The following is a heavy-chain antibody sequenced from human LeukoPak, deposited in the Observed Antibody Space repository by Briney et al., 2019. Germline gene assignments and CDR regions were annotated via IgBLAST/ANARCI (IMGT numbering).Heavy chain of an antibody. Sequence: SETLSLTCTVSGGSISSSSYYWGWIRQPPGKGLEWIGSIYYSGSTYYNPSLKSRVTISADTSKNQFSLKLSSVTAADTAAYYCARCGWGLELRGAFDIWGQGTMVTVSS. CDR3: ARCGWGLELRGAFDI. D-gene: IGHD1-7*01. J-gene: IGHJ3*02. CDR1: GGSISSSSYY. CDR2: IYYSGST. V-gene: IGHV4-39*07.